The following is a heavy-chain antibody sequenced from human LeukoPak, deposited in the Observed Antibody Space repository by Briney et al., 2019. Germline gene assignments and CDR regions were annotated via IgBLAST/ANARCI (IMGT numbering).Heavy chain of an antibody. Sequence: SQTLSLTCTVSGGSISSSSYYWGWIRQPPGKGLEWIGSIYYSGSTYYNPSLKSRVTISVYTSKNQFSLKLNSVTVADTAVYYCSSAHSSGWYGDAFYIWGQGTMVTVSS. CDR1: GGSISSSSYY. D-gene: IGHD6-19*01. V-gene: IGHV4-39*01. J-gene: IGHJ3*02. CDR2: IYYSGST. CDR3: SSAHSSGWYGDAFYI.